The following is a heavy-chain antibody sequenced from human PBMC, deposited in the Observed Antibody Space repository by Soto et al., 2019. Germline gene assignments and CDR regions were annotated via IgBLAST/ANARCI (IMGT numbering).Heavy chain of an antibody. J-gene: IGHJ6*02. CDR3: ASSNIAATGFYYYGMDV. CDR2: IYYSRST. V-gene: IGHV4-59*01. D-gene: IGHD6-13*01. CDR1: GGSISSYY. Sequence: SETLSLTCTVSGGSISSYYWSWIRQPPGKGLEWIGYIYYSRSTNYNPSLMSRVAISVDTSKNQFSLKLSSVTAADTAVYYCASSNIAATGFYYYGMDVWGRGTTVTVSS.